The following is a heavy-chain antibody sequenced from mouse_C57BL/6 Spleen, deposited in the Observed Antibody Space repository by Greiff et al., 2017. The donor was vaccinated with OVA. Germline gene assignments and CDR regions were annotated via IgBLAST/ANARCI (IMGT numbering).Heavy chain of an antibody. CDR1: GYTFTDYN. V-gene: IGHV1-22*01. Sequence: VQLQQSGPELVKPGASVTMSCKASGYTFTDYNMHWVKQSHGKSLEWIGYINPNNGGTSYNQKFKGKATLTVNKSSSTAYMELRSLTSEDSAVYYCVYDGGWYFDVWGTGTTVTVSS. J-gene: IGHJ1*03. CDR2: INPNNGGT. CDR3: VYDGGWYFDV. D-gene: IGHD2-3*01.